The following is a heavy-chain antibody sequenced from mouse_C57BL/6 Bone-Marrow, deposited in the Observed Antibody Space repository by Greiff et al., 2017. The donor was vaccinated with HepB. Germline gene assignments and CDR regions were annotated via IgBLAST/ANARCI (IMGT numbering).Heavy chain of an antibody. D-gene: IGHD1-1*01. CDR2: ISSGGSYT. CDR1: GFTFSSYG. Sequence: EVKLQESGGDLVKPGGSLKLSCAASGFTFSSYGMSWVRQTPDKRLEWVATISSGGSYTYYPDSVKGRFTISRDNAKNTLYQQMSGMKSEDTAMYYCARHGITTEEAYWGQGTLVTVAA. V-gene: IGHV5-6*01. J-gene: IGHJ3*01. CDR3: ARHGITTEEAY.